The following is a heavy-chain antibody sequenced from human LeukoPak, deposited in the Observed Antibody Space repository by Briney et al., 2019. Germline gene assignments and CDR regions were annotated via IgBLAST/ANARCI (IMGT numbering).Heavy chain of an antibody. CDR1: GGSISSGDYY. Sequence: PSETLSLTCTVSGGSISSGDYYWRWIRQPPGKGLEWIGYIYYSGSTYYNPSLKSRVTISVDTSKNQFSLKLSSVTAADTAVYYCARGDDYSNYSSFGGFDYWGQGTLVTVSS. CDR2: IYYSGST. V-gene: IGHV4-30-4*08. CDR3: ARGDDYSNYSSFGGFDY. J-gene: IGHJ4*02. D-gene: IGHD4-11*01.